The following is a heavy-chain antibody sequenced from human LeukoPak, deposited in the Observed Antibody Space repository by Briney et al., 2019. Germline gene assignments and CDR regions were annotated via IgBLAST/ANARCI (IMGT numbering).Heavy chain of an antibody. V-gene: IGHV3-30*02. Sequence: GGSLRLSCAASGFTFRNYGMHWVRQAPGKGLEWVAFIGYNGYKTYYAESVKGRFTISRDNYENTLFLQMNSLTPEDRAVYYCAKDNDGFGELLFDFWGQGTLVTVSS. CDR1: GFTFRNYG. CDR3: AKDNDGFGELLFDF. J-gene: IGHJ4*02. CDR2: IGYNGYKT. D-gene: IGHD3-10*01.